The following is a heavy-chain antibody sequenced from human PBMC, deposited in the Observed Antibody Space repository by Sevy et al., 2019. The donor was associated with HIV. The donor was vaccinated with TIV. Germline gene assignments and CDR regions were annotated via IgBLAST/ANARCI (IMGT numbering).Heavy chain of an antibody. CDR2: ISHDGRNHK. Sequence: GGSLRLSCAASGFTFGEYGMHRVRQAPCKGLEWVAVISHDGRNHKYNADFVKGRFTISRDNSKNMVYLQMNSLRVEDTAIYYCARDRGEILRSAFKSWGQGTLVTVSS. CDR1: GFTFGEYG. D-gene: IGHD3-10*01. V-gene: IGHV3-33*08. CDR3: ARDRGEILRSAFKS. J-gene: IGHJ4*02.